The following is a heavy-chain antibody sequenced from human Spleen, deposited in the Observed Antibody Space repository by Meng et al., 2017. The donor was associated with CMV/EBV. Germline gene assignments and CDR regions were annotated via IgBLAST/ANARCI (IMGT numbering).Heavy chain of an antibody. Sequence: GGSLRLSCAASGFTFSDYTMNWVRQAPGKGLEWVSVIYAGGNTNYADAVKGRFTISRDTSKNLLYLQMNSLRGEDTAIYFCTRARSLFSYAMDVWGQGTTVTVSS. J-gene: IGHJ6*02. CDR3: TRARSLFSYAMDV. CDR2: IYAGGNT. D-gene: IGHD2-15*01. CDR1: GFTFSDYT. V-gene: IGHV3-66*02.